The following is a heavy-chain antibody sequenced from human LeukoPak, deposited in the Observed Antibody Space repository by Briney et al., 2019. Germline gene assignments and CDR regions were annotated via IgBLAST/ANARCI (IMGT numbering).Heavy chain of an antibody. Sequence: GGSLRLSCAASGFTFSNYAMSWARQAPGKGLEWVSGISGSGGSTYYADSVKGRFTISRDNSKNTLYLQMNSLRAEDTAVYYCARDGQQLAYFDYWGQGTLVTVSS. CDR2: ISGSGGST. D-gene: IGHD6-13*01. V-gene: IGHV3-23*01. CDR3: ARDGQQLAYFDY. CDR1: GFTFSNYA. J-gene: IGHJ4*02.